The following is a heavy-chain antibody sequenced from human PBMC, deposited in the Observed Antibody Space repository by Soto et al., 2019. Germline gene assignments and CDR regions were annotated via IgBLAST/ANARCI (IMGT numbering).Heavy chain of an antibody. D-gene: IGHD6-19*01. V-gene: IGHV3-7*05. CDR2: INEDGSDK. J-gene: IGHJ4*02. CDR3: ATSLPWLTDY. Sequence: EVQLVESGGGLVRPGGSLKLSCAASGFTFSRRFMSWVRQAPGKGPEWVANINEDGSDKYYVDSVKGRFTISRDNAENSPYLQMTSLRDEDTAVYFCATSLPWLTDYWGQGTLVTVSS. CDR1: GFTFSRRF.